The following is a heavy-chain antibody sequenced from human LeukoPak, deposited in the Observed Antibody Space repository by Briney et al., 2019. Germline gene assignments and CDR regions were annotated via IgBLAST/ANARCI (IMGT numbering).Heavy chain of an antibody. J-gene: IGHJ5*02. Sequence: KPSETLSLTCTVSGGSISSYHWSWIRQPPGKGLEWIGYIYYSGSTNYNPSLKSRVTISVDTSKNQFSLKLSSVTAADTAVYYCAREFCGGGSCGWFDPWGQGTLVTVSS. CDR2: IYYSGST. CDR1: GGSISSYH. V-gene: IGHV4-59*01. D-gene: IGHD2-21*01. CDR3: AREFCGGGSCGWFDP.